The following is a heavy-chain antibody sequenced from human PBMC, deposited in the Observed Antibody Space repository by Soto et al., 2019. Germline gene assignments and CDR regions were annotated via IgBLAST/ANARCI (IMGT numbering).Heavy chain of an antibody. J-gene: IGHJ4*02. Sequence: GGSLRLSCAASGFTFSSYAMSWVRQAPGKGLEWVSAISGSGGSTYYADSVKGRFTISRDNSKNTLYLQMNSLRAEDTAVYYCAKSIIGKEDCSGGSCYSNFDYWGQGTLVTVSS. D-gene: IGHD2-15*01. V-gene: IGHV3-23*01. CDR2: ISGSGGST. CDR3: AKSIIGKEDCSGGSCYSNFDY. CDR1: GFTFSSYA.